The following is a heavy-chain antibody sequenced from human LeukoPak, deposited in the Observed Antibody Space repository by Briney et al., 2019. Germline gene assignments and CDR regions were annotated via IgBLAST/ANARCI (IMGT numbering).Heavy chain of an antibody. CDR1: GFTFSDYY. Sequence: AGGSLRLSCAASGFTFSDYYMSWIRQAPGKGLEWVSYISSSGSTIYYADSVKGRFTISRDNAKNSLYLQMNSLRAEDTAVYYCAKVGDLWFGELSSGMDYWGQGTLVTVSS. CDR2: ISSSGSTI. D-gene: IGHD3-10*01. J-gene: IGHJ4*02. V-gene: IGHV3-11*01. CDR3: AKVGDLWFGELSSGMDY.